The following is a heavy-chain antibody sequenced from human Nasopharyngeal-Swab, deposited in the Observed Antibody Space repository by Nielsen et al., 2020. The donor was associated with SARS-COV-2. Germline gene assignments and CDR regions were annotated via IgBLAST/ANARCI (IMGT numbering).Heavy chain of an antibody. CDR1: GFTFSSYW. V-gene: IGHV3-74*01. Sequence: GESLKIFCAASGFTFSSYWMHWVRQAPGKGLVWVSRINSDGSSTSYADSVKGRFTISRDNAKNTLYLQMNSLRAEDTAVYYCARGAVMSDSSEYYYYYYGMDVWGQGTTVTVSS. CDR3: ARGAVMSDSSEYYYYYYGMDV. CDR2: INSDGSST. D-gene: IGHD3-22*01. J-gene: IGHJ6*02.